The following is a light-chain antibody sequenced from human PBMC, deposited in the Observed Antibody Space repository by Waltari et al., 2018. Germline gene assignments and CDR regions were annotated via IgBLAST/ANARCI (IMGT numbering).Light chain of an antibody. CDR3: CSYIGRAL. CDR2: EVI. CDR1: SRDVGGYNF. J-gene: IGLJ2*01. Sequence: QSALTQPASVSGSPGQSITISCTGSSRDVGGYNFVSWYQQHPGKAPKLLIYEVIKRPSGVSIRFSGSKSGNTASLTISGLQAEDEDDYYCCSYIGRALFGGGTKLTVL. V-gene: IGLV2-23*02.